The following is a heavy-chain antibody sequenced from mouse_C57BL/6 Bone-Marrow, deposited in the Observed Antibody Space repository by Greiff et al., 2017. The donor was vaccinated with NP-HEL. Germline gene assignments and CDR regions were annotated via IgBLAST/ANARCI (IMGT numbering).Heavy chain of an antibody. J-gene: IGHJ2*01. CDR1: GYTFTDYY. Sequence: QVQLKESGAELVRPGASVKLSCKASGYTFTDYYINWVKQRPGQGLEWIARIYPGSGNTYYNEKFKGKATLTAEKSSSTAYMQLSSLTSEDSAVYFCARGDYVYGTPFDYWGQGTTLTVSS. D-gene: IGHD1-1*01. V-gene: IGHV1-76*01. CDR2: IYPGSGNT. CDR3: ARGDYVYGTPFDY.